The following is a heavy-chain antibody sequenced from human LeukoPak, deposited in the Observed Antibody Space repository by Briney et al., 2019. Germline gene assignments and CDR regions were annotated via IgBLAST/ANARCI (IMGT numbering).Heavy chain of an antibody. CDR1: GYTFTSYY. CDR2: INPSGGST. V-gene: IGHV1-46*01. Sequence: ASVKVSCKASGYTFTSYYMHWVRQAPGQGLEWMGIINPSGGSTSYAQKFQGRVTMTRDMSTSTVYMELSSLRSEDTAVYYCARDQTNYDFWSGYYTHYYYYYMDVWGKGTTVTVSS. D-gene: IGHD3-3*01. CDR3: ARDQTNYDFWSGYYTHYYYYYMDV. J-gene: IGHJ6*03.